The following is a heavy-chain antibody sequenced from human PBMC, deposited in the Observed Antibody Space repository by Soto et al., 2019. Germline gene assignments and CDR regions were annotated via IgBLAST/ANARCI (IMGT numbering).Heavy chain of an antibody. CDR1: GYTFTSYA. J-gene: IGHJ5*02. CDR2: INAGNGNT. CDR3: ARGYYYGSGSDTYWFDP. D-gene: IGHD3-10*01. V-gene: IGHV1-3*01. Sequence: GASVKVSCKASGYTFTSYAMHWVRQAPGQRLEWMGWINAGNGNTKYSQKFQGRVTITRDTSASTAYMELSSLRSEDTAVYYCARGYYYGSGSDTYWFDPWGQGTLVTAPQ.